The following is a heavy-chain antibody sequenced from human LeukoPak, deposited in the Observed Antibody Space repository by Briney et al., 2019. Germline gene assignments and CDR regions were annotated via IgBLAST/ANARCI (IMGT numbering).Heavy chain of an antibody. D-gene: IGHD2-15*01. J-gene: IGHJ4*02. V-gene: IGHV3-49*03. CDR3: TRRGPEVAVATLFDY. CDR2: IRRKAYGGTT. Sequence: GGSLRLSCTASGFTFGDYGMNWFRQAPGKGLEWVGFIRRKAYGGTTEYAASVKGRFTISRDDSKSVAYLQMNSLKTEDTAVYYCTRRGPEVAVATLFDYWGRGTLVIVSS. CDR1: GFTFGDYG.